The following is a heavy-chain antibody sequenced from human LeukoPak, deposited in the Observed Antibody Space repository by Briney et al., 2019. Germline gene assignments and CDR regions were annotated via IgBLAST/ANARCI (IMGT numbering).Heavy chain of an antibody. Sequence: EASVKLSCKASGYTFTSYGISWVRQAPGQGLEWMGWISAYNGNTNYAQKLQGRVTMTTDTSTSTAYMELRSLRSDDTAVYYCARAPNYYDSSGYLFDYWGQGTLVTVSS. D-gene: IGHD3-22*01. J-gene: IGHJ4*02. CDR3: ARAPNYYDSSGYLFDY. CDR2: ISAYNGNT. CDR1: GYTFTSYG. V-gene: IGHV1-18*01.